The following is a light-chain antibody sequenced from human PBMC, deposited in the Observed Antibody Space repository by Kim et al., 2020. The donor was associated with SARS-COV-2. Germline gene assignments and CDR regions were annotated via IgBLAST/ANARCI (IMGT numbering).Light chain of an antibody. V-gene: IGKV1-27*01. CDR3: QKYNSAPWT. Sequence: ASIGGRVTITCRASQDIANSLAWYQQKPGKVPQVLIYGASTLQSGVPSRFSGSGSGTEFTLTIGSLQTEDVATYYCQKYNSAPWTFGPGTKVEIK. J-gene: IGKJ1*01. CDR1: QDIANS. CDR2: GAS.